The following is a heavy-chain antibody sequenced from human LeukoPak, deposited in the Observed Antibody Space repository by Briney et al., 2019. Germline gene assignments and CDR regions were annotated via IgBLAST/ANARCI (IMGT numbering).Heavy chain of an antibody. CDR3: ARGSWFGELLLDY. Sequence: GTSVKVSCKVSGYTLTELSMHWVRQAPGQGLEWMGWINPNSGGTNYAQKFQGRVTMTRDTSISTAYMELSRLRSDDTAVYYCARGSWFGELLLDYWGQGTLVTVSS. CDR1: GYTLTELS. CDR2: INPNSGGT. D-gene: IGHD3-10*01. J-gene: IGHJ4*02. V-gene: IGHV1-2*02.